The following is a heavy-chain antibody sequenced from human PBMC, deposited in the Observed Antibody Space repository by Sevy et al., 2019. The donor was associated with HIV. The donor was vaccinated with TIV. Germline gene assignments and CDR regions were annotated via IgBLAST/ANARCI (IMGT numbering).Heavy chain of an antibody. CDR3: ARFGYSSGWHFDY. CDR2: IYPGDSDT. Sequence: GESLKISCKGSGYSFTSYWSGWVRQMPGKGLEWMGIIYPGDSDTRYSPSYQGKITISADKSISTAYLQWSSLTASDTAMYYCARFGYSSGWHFDYWGQGTLVTVSS. D-gene: IGHD6-25*01. J-gene: IGHJ4*02. CDR1: GYSFTSYW. V-gene: IGHV5-51*01.